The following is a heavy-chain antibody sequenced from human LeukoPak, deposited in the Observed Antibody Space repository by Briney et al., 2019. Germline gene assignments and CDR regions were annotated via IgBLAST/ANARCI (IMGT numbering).Heavy chain of an antibody. CDR2: INHRGST. Sequence: SETLSLTCAVYGGSFSGYYWSWIRQPPGKGLEWIGEINHRGSTNYNPSLKSRVTISVDTSKNQFSLKLSSVTAADTAVYYCAREGLAAAGTWNWFDPWGQGTLVTVSS. J-gene: IGHJ5*02. CDR3: AREGLAAAGTWNWFDP. V-gene: IGHV4-34*01. D-gene: IGHD6-13*01. CDR1: GGSFSGYY.